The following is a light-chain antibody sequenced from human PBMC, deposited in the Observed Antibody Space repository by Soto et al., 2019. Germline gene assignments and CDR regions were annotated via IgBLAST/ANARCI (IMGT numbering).Light chain of an antibody. CDR2: DTL. Sequence: IVLTQSPATLSLSPGERATLSCRASQSVSGYLAWYQQKRGQTPRLLIFDTLNRATGIPARFSGSGSGTDCTLTISSLEAEDFAVYYCQRRSNWPPSVTFGGGTNVEIK. CDR1: QSVSGY. CDR3: QRRSNWPPSVT. J-gene: IGKJ4*01. V-gene: IGKV3-11*01.